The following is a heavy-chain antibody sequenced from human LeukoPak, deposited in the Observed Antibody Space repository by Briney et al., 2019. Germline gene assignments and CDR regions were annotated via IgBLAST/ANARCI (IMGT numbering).Heavy chain of an antibody. Sequence: VSYQPSLGTLIIYAIRWVRQAPGQRLEWVGRIIPIFGKENYAQKFQGRVTITADKSTSKAYMELSSLRSEDTAVHYCARGLPRIAAAGTWGQGTLVTVSS. J-gene: IGHJ5*02. CDR2: IIPIFGKE. D-gene: IGHD6-13*01. CDR1: LGTLIIYA. V-gene: IGHV1-69*04. CDR3: ARGLPRIAAAGT.